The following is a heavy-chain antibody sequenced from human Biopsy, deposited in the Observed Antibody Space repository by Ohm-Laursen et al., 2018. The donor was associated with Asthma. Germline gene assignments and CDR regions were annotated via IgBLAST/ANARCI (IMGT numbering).Heavy chain of an antibody. CDR3: VRAVRNEQWLAPFDY. V-gene: IGHV4-59*01. Sequence: SEPLSLTCSVYGGSISSFYWSWIRQSPEKGLECMGYVFWTGSTNYNPSLKSRITMSVDTSKNRMFLELTYVTAADTAIYYCVRAVRNEQWLAPFDYWGQGNPVTVSS. CDR2: VFWTGST. CDR1: GGSISSFY. J-gene: IGHJ4*02. D-gene: IGHD6-19*01.